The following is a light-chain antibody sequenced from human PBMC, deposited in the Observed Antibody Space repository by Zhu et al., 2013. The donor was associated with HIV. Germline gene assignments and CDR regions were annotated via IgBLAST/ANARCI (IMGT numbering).Light chain of an antibody. Sequence: EIVMTQSPDSLAVSLGERATINCKSSQTLSYNSKKKNCLSWYQHKPGQPPKLLIYWASTRESGVPDRFSGSGSGTDFTLTISSLQSEDSAVYFCQQYDNWPPYTFGQGTKLEIK. J-gene: IGKJ2*01. V-gene: IGKV4-1*01. CDR1: QTLSYNSKKKNC. CDR3: QQYDNWPPYT. CDR2: WAS.